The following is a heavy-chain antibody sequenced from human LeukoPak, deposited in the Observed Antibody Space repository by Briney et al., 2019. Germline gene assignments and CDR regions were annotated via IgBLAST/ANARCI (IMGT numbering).Heavy chain of an antibody. CDR1: GFSLSDSI. CDR2: IRSKTNNYAT. V-gene: IGHV3-73*01. D-gene: IGHD2-15*01. Sequence: PGGSLRLSCAASGFSLSDSIIHWVRQASGRGLEWVGRIRSKTNNYATAYAASVSGRFTISRDDSKNTAYLQMNALKTEDTAVYFCTRQDCSGGPCPFVDYWGQGTLVTVSS. CDR3: TRQDCSGGPCPFVDY. J-gene: IGHJ4*02.